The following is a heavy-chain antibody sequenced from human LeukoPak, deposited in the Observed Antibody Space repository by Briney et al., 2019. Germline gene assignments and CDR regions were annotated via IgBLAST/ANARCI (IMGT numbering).Heavy chain of an antibody. CDR2: ISSSSSYI. CDR3: ARRPYSDTSGRLSDV. CDR1: GFTFSSYS. J-gene: IGHJ6*02. Sequence: GGSLRLSCAASGFTFSSYSMNWVRQAPGKGLEWVSSISSSSSYIYYADSVKGRFTISRDNAKNSLYLQMNSLRAEDTAVYYCARRPYSDTSGRLSDVWAQGTTVTVSS. V-gene: IGHV3-21*01. D-gene: IGHD3-22*01.